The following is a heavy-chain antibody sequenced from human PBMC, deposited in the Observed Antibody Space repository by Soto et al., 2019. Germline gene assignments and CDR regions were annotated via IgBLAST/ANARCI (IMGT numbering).Heavy chain of an antibody. CDR2: IYPGDSDT. D-gene: IGHD2-8*02. CDR3: ASSKTVGGTDYYYYGMDV. V-gene: IGHV5-51*01. J-gene: IGHJ6*02. CDR1: GYSFTSYW. Sequence: PGESLKISCKGSGYSFTSYWIGWVRQMPGKGLKWMGIIYPGDSDTRYSPSFQGQVTISADKSISTAYLQWSSLKASDTAMYYFASSKTVGGTDYYYYGMDVWGQGTTVTVSS.